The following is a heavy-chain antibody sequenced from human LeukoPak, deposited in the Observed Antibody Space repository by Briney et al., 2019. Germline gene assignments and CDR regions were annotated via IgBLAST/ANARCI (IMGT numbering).Heavy chain of an antibody. J-gene: IGHJ4*02. CDR3: AIAGEIVVAITTGYFDY. CDR2: INHSGST. V-gene: IGHV4-34*01. CDR1: GGSFSGYY. Sequence: SETLSLTCAVYGGSFSGYYWSWIRQPPGKGLEWIGEINHSGSTNYNPSPKSRVTISVDTSKNQCSLKLSSVTAADTAVHYCAIAGEIVVAITTGYFDYWGQGTLVTVSS. D-gene: IGHD3-22*01.